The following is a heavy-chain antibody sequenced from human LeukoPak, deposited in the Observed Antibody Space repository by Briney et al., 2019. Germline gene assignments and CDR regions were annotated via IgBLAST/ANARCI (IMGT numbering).Heavy chain of an antibody. CDR1: GFTFSSYG. CDR2: ISYDGSNQ. CDR3: AKDTGPMAAAGTSFDY. J-gene: IGHJ4*02. Sequence: GGSLRLSCATSGFTFSSYGMHWVRQAPGKGLERVAVISYDGSNQYDADSVKGRFTISRDNSKNTLYLQMNSLRAEDTAVYYCAKDTGPMAAAGTSFDYWGQGTLLTVSS. V-gene: IGHV3-30*18. D-gene: IGHD6-13*01.